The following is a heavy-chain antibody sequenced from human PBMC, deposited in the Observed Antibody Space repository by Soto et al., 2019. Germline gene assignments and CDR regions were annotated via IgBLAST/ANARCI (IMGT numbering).Heavy chain of an antibody. CDR1: GFTFSSCG. D-gene: IGHD3-10*01. Sequence: QVQLVESGGGVVQPGTSLRLSCAASGFTFSSCGMHWVRQAPGQGLEWVAAIWYDGSNEDYADSVRGRFTISRDNSKNTLYLQMNSLRGEDTAVYYCARSYYGAGKYVGTRIDYWVQGTLVSVS. CDR3: ARSYYGAGKYVGTRIDY. V-gene: IGHV3-33*01. J-gene: IGHJ4*02. CDR2: IWYDGSNE.